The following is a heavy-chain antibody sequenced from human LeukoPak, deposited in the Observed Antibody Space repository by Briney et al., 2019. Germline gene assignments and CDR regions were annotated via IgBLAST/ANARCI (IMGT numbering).Heavy chain of an antibody. V-gene: IGHV4-39*01. D-gene: IGHD2-2*01. CDR3: ARHTIFEI. CDR2: IYYSGST. J-gene: IGHJ3*02. Sequence: PSETLSLTCTVSSGSISSSTYYWGWKRPPPGKGLEWIGNIYYSGSTYYNTSLKSRVSICVDTSKSQFSLKLSSVPAADTAVYYCARHTIFEIWGQGTMVTVSS. CDR1: SGSISSSTYY.